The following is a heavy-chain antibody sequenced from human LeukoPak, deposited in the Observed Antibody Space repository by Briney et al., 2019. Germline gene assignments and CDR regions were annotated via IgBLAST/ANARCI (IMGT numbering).Heavy chain of an antibody. CDR1: GGSISSSSYY. CDR2: IYYSGST. Sequence: PSETLSLTCTVSGGSISSSSYYWGWIRQPPGKGLEWIGSIYYSGSTYYNPSLKSRVTISVDTSKNQFSLKLSSVTAADTAVYYCARPLGYSSSWPIGHWGQGTLVTVSS. V-gene: IGHV4-39*01. CDR3: ARPLGYSSSWPIGH. J-gene: IGHJ4*02. D-gene: IGHD6-13*01.